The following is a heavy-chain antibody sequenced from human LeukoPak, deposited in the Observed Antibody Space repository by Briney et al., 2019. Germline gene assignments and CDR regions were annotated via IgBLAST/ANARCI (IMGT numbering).Heavy chain of an antibody. CDR1: GYTFTSYG. CDR3: ARPLAGLHTFDI. CDR2: ISVYNGNT. V-gene: IGHV1-18*01. Sequence: ASVKVSCKASGYTFTSYGISWVRQAPGQGLEWMGWISVYNGNTNYAQKLQGRVTMTTDTSTSTAYMELRSLRSDDTAVYYCARPLAGLHTFDIWGQGTMVTVSS. J-gene: IGHJ3*02. D-gene: IGHD6-19*01.